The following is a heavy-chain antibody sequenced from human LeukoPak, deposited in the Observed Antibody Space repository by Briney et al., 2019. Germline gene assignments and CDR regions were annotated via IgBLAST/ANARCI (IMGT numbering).Heavy chain of an antibody. V-gene: IGHV3-30-3*01. CDR3: ARGGDQLALNDAFDI. CDR1: GFTFSSYA. D-gene: IGHD2-2*01. Sequence: EGSLRLSCAASGFTFSSYAMHWVRQAPGKGLEWVAVISYDGSNKYYADSVKGRFTISRDNSKNTLYLQMNSLRAEDTAVYYCARGGDQLALNDAFDIWGQGTMVTVSS. J-gene: IGHJ3*02. CDR2: ISYDGSNK.